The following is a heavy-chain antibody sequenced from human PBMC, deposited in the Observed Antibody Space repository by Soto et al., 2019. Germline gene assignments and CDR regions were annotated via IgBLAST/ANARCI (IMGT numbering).Heavy chain of an antibody. J-gene: IGHJ4*02. CDR1: GFTFSTYV. V-gene: IGHV3-23*01. D-gene: IGHD3-16*01. CDR2: ISVSGTT. CDR3: AKDAAYTPGRECFDF. Sequence: GGSLRLSCAATGFTFSTYVMTWFRQAPGKGLEWVAAISVSGTTYYADSVKGWFTISRDNSGDTLYLQMNSLRAEDTAMYFCAKDAAYTPGRECFDFWGQGTLVTVSS.